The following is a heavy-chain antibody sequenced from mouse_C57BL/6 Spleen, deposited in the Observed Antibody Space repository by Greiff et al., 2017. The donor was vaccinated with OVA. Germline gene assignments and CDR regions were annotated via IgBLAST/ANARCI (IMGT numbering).Heavy chain of an antibody. CDR3: ARGDHDWAYAMDY. J-gene: IGHJ4*01. Sequence: VQLQQSGAELARPGASVKLSCKASGYTFTSYGISWVKQRTGQGLEWIGEIYPRSGNTYYNEKFKGKATLTADKSSSTAYMELRSLTSEDSAVYFCARGDHDWAYAMDYWGQGTSVTVSS. V-gene: IGHV1-81*01. CDR1: GYTFTSYG. CDR2: IYPRSGNT. D-gene: IGHD2-4*01.